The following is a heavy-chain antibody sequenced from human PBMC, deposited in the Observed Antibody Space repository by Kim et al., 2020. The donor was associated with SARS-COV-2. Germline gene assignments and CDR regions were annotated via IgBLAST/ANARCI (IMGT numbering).Heavy chain of an antibody. J-gene: IGHJ6*02. D-gene: IGHD6-13*01. CDR3: AKALLGSSSWSKGMDV. Sequence: GGSLRLSCAASGFTFSSYAMSWVRQAPGKGLEWVSAISGSGGSTYYADSVKGRFTISRDNSKNTLYLQMNSLRAEDTAVYYCAKALLGSSSWSKGMDVWGQGTTVPGSS. CDR1: GFTFSSYA. V-gene: IGHV3-23*01. CDR2: ISGSGGST.